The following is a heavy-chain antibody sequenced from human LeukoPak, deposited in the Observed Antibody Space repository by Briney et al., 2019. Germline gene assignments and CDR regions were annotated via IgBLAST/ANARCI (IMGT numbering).Heavy chain of an antibody. CDR2: INHSGST. J-gene: IGHJ4*02. CDR3: AGRVGTY. D-gene: IGHD1-26*01. CDR1: GGSFSGYY. V-gene: IGHV4-34*01. Sequence: SETLSLTCAVYGGSFSGYYWSWIRQPSGKGLEWIGEINHSGSTNYNPSLKSRVTISVDTSKNQFSLKLSSVTAADTAVYYCAGRVGTYWGQGTLVTVSS.